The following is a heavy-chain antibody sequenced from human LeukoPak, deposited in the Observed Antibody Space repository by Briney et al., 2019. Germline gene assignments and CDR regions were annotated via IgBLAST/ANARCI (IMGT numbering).Heavy chain of an antibody. V-gene: IGHV4-34*01. CDR3: ARAVLLWFGELYYFDY. CDR1: GGSFSGYY. CDR2: INHSGST. Sequence: SETLSLTCAVYGGSFSGYYWSWIRQPPGKGLEWIVEINHSGSTNYNPSLKSRVTISVDTSKNQFSLKLSSVTAADTAVYYCARAVLLWFGELYYFDYWGQGTLVTVSS. D-gene: IGHD3-10*01. J-gene: IGHJ4*02.